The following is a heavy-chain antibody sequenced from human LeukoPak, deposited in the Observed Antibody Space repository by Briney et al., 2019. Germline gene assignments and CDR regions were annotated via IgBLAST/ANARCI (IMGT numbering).Heavy chain of an antibody. CDR1: GYSLSSGYY. V-gene: IGHV4-38-2*02. D-gene: IGHD5/OR15-5a*01. CDR3: ERRNPDPLIVSTNY. J-gene: IGHJ4*02. CDR2: IYHSGST. Sequence: SETLSLTCTVSGYSLSSGYYWGWIRQPPGKGLEWVGSIYHSGSTYYNPPLKRRVTISVDTSTNQFSLKLSSVTAADTAVYYCERRNPDPLIVSTNYWGQGTLVTVSS.